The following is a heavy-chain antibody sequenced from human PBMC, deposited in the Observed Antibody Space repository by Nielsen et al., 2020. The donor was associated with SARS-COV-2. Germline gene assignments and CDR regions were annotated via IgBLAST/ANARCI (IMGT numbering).Heavy chain of an antibody. CDR1: GYSFSSYA. CDR2: INAGNGNT. CDR3: ARAPGSSWYLRVGY. J-gene: IGHJ4*02. Sequence: ASVKVSCKASGYSFSSYAINWVRQAPGHRLEWMGWINAGNGNTKYSQKFQGRVTITRDTSASTAYMELSSLRSEDTAVYYCARAPGSSWYLRVGYWGQGTLVTVSS. D-gene: IGHD6-13*01. V-gene: IGHV1-3*01.